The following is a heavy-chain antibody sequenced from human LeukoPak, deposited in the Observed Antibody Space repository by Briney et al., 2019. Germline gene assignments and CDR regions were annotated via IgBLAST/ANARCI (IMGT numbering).Heavy chain of an antibody. CDR2: IWYDGSNK. D-gene: IGHD6-13*01. Sequence: GWSLRLSCAASGFTLSSYGMRWARQAPSKGLEWVAVIWYDGSNKYYADSVKGRFTISRDNSKNTLYLQMSSLRAEDTAVYYCARDWAAAATEDWFDPWGQGTLVTVSS. J-gene: IGHJ5*02. CDR3: ARDWAAAATEDWFDP. CDR1: GFTLSSYG. V-gene: IGHV3-33*01.